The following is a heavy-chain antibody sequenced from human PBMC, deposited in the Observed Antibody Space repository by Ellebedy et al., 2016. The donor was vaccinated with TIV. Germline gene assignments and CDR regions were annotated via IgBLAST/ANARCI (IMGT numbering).Heavy chain of an antibody. CDR3: ARETPGDTSGRGDY. J-gene: IGHJ4*02. CDR2: ISNDGSEK. Sequence: GGSLRLXXAASGFTFSSYAMHWVRQAPGKGLEWLAVISNDGSEKFYADSVKGRFTISRDNSINTLYLQMNSLRAEDAAVYYCARETPGDTSGRGDYWGQGTLVTVSS. D-gene: IGHD6-19*01. V-gene: IGHV3-30-3*01. CDR1: GFTFSSYA.